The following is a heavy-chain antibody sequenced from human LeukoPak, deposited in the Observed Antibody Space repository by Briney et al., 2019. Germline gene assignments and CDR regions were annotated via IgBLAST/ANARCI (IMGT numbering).Heavy chain of an antibody. CDR2: IYTSGST. D-gene: IGHD1-1*01. V-gene: IGHV4-61*02. CDR1: GGSISSGSYY. CDR3: ARDPPTEKGDWYVAL. Sequence: SETLSLTCTVSGGSISSGSYYWSWIRQPAGKGLEWVGRIYTSGSTNYNPSLKSRVTISVDTSKNQFSLKLSSVTAADTAVYYWARDPPTEKGDWYVALWGRGTLVTVSS. J-gene: IGHJ2*01.